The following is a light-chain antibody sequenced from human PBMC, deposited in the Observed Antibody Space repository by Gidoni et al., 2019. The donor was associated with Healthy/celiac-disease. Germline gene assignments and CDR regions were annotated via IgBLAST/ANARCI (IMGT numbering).Light chain of an antibody. CDR3: QQSYSNPLFT. CDR1: QSISSC. CDR2: AAS. Sequence: DIQMTKSPSSLSASVGERVTITGRASQSISSCLNWYQQKPGKAPKLLIYAASSLQSWVPLRFSCSGSVTDFTLTIRRLQPEDFATYYCQQSYSNPLFTFGPGTKVDIK. V-gene: IGKV1-39*01. J-gene: IGKJ3*01.